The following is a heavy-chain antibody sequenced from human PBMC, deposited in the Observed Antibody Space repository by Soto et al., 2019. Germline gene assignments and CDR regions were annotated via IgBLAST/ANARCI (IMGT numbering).Heavy chain of an antibody. CDR2: IYYSGST. CDR3: ARDGGHYDFWSGYLKAAYYCYYMDV. J-gene: IGHJ6*03. D-gene: IGHD3-3*01. Sequence: STETLSLTCTVSGGSISSYYWTWIRQPPGKGLEWIGYIYYSGSTNYNPSLKSRVTISVDTSKNQFSLKLSSVTAADTAVYYCARDGGHYDFWSGYLKAAYYCYYMDVWGKGTTDTVSS. CDR1: GGSISSYY. V-gene: IGHV4-59*01.